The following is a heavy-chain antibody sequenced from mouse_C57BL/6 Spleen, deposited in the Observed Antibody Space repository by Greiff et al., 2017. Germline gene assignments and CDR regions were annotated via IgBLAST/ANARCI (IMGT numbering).Heavy chain of an antibody. J-gene: IGHJ4*01. CDR2: ISSGSSTI. CDR1: GFTFSDYG. CDR3: ARNGDDDDYAMDY. Sequence: EVMLVESGGGLVKPGGSLTLSCAASGFTFSDYGMHWVRQAPEKGLEWVAYISSGSSTIYYADTVKGRFTISRDNAKNTLFLQMTSLRSEDTAMYYCARNGDDDDYAMDYWGQGTSVTVSS. D-gene: IGHD2-2*01. V-gene: IGHV5-17*01.